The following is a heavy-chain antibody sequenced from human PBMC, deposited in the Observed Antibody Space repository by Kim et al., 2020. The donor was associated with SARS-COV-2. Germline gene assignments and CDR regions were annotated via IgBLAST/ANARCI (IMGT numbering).Heavy chain of an antibody. CDR3: ARDKALQLENGMDV. D-gene: IGHD1-1*01. Sequence: DSWKGRFTITRDNDKNSLYLQMNSLRAEDTAVYYCARDKALQLENGMDVWGQGTTVTVSS. V-gene: IGHV3-11*04. J-gene: IGHJ6*02.